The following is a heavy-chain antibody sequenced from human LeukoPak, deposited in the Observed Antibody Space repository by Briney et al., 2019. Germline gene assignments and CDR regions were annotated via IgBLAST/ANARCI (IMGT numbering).Heavy chain of an antibody. D-gene: IGHD3-10*01. CDR1: GFTFSSHM. J-gene: IGHJ4*02. CDR2: ISGSGGST. CDR3: AKDAPWDYYGSGSYYPLYYFDY. V-gene: IGHV3-23*01. Sequence: GESLRLSCAAPGFTFSSHMMTWVRQAPGKGLEWVSAISGSGGSTYYADSVKGRFTISRDNSKNTLYLLMNSLRAEDTAVYYCAKDAPWDYYGSGSYYPLYYFDYWGQGTLVTVSS.